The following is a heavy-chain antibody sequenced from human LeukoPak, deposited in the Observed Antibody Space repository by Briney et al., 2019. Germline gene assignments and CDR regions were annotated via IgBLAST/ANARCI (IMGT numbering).Heavy chain of an antibody. CDR2: ISYDGRNK. CDR3: ARVGEIIMRDDAFDI. Sequence: SGGSLRLSCAASGFTFCGYTMHWVPPGPGKGLEWVAVISYDGRNKYYADSVKGRFTISRNNSKNTLYLQMNSLRAEDTAVYYCARVGEIIMRDDAFDIWGQGTMVTVSS. V-gene: IGHV3-30*04. D-gene: IGHD3-10*01. J-gene: IGHJ3*02. CDR1: GFTFCGYT.